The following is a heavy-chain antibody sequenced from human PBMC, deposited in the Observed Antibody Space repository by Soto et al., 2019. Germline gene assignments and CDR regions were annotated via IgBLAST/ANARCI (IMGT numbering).Heavy chain of an antibody. CDR2: INAYNGNT. CDR3: ASDWFGVDY. D-gene: IGHD3-16*01. CDR1: GGTFSNDI. J-gene: IGHJ4*02. V-gene: IGHV1-18*01. Sequence: GASVKVSCKTSGGTFSNDIITWVRQAPGQGLEWMGWINAYNGNTNYAQKLQGRVTMTTDTSTSTAYMELRSLRSDDTAVYYCASDWFGVDYWGQGTLVTVSS.